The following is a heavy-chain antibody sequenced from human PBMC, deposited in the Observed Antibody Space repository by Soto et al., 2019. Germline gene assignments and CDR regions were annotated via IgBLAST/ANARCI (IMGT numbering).Heavy chain of an antibody. CDR2: INPNSGGT. D-gene: IGHD6-19*01. V-gene: IGHV1-2*04. J-gene: IGHJ3*02. CDR1: GYTFTGYY. CDR3: ALVTGIAVAGDDAFDI. Sequence: ASVKVSFKASGYTFTGYYMHWVRQAPGQGLEWMGWINPNSGGTNYAQKFQGWVTMTRDTSISTAYMELSRLRSDDTAVYYCALVTGIAVAGDDAFDIWGQGTMVTVSS.